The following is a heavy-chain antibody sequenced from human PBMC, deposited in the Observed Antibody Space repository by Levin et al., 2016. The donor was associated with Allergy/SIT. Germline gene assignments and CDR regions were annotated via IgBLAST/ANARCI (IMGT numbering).Heavy chain of an antibody. V-gene: IGHV3-30-3*01. CDR2: ISYDGSNK. CDR3: ARARLRYFDWLLSD. D-gene: IGHD3-9*01. Sequence: WIRQPPGKGLEWVAVISYDGSNKYYADSVKGRFTISRDNSKNTLYLQMNSLRAEDTAVYYCARARLRYFDWLLSDWDQGTLVTVSS. J-gene: IGHJ4*02.